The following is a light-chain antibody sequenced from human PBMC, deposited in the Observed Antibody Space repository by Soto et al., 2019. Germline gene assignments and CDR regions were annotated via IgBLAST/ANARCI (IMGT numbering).Light chain of an antibody. J-gene: IGLJ2*01. V-gene: IGLV2-14*01. CDR3: SSYTSTNGLI. CDR2: DVS. CDR1: SNDVGAYNY. Sequence: QSALTQPASVSGSPGLSITVSCTGTSNDVGAYNYVSWYQQYLGKAPKLMIYDVSNRPSGVSSRFSGSKSGNTASLTISGLQAEDAADYYCSSYTSTNGLIFGGGTKLTVL.